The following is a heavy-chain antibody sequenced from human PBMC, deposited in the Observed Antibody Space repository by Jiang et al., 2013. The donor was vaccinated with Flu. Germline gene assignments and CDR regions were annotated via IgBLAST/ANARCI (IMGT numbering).Heavy chain of an antibody. D-gene: IGHD5-24*01. CDR2: IYPGDSDI. CDR1: GYDFTNYW. Sequence: GAEVKKPGESLKISCKTSGYDFTNYWIGWVRQMPGKGLEWMGIIYPGDSDIRYSPSFQGQITISVDKSISTAYLQWSSLKASDTAMFYCARTGHQMGDYWGQGTLVTVSS. CDR3: ARTGHQMGDY. V-gene: IGHV5-51*01. J-gene: IGHJ4*02.